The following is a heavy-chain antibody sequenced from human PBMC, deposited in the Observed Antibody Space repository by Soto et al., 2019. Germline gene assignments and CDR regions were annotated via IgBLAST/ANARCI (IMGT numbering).Heavy chain of an antibody. J-gene: IGHJ3*02. CDR2: IYYSGYT. D-gene: IGHD4-17*01. V-gene: IGHV4-59*01. Sequence: SETLSLTCTVSGGSISGYYWTWLRQPPGKGLEWIGYIYYSGYTNYSPSLKSRVTISVDTSKNQFSLVLSSVTAADTAVYYCATTTVTTIDAFDIWGQGTMVTVSS. CDR3: ATTTVTTIDAFDI. CDR1: GGSISGYY.